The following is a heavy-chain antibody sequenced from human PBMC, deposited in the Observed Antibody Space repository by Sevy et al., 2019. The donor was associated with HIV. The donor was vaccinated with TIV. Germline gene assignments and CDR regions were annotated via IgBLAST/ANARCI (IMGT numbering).Heavy chain of an antibody. J-gene: IGHJ3*02. Sequence: GGSLRLSCAASGFTFSSYAMSWVRQAPGKGLEWVSAISGSGGSTYNADSVKGRFTISRDNSKNTLYLQMNSLRAEDTAVYYCAKTGGQMVDFWSGYHPSRAFDIWGQGTMVTVSS. D-gene: IGHD3-3*01. CDR1: GFTFSSYA. V-gene: IGHV3-23*01. CDR3: AKTGGQMVDFWSGYHPSRAFDI. CDR2: ISGSGGST.